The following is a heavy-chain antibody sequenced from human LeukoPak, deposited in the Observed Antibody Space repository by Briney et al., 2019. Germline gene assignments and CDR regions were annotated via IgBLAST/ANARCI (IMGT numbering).Heavy chain of an antibody. CDR3: ARDWMGSTRLAGDY. J-gene: IGHJ4*02. CDR1: GFTFNGYA. CDR2: IWHDGNNK. D-gene: IGHD2/OR15-2a*01. Sequence: GGSLRLSCAASGFTFNGYAMHWVRQAPGKGLEWVAVIWHDGNNKYYADSVKGRFTISRDNSKNTVYLQMNSLGAEDTAVYYCARDWMGSTRLAGDYWGQGTLVTVSS. V-gene: IGHV3-33*01.